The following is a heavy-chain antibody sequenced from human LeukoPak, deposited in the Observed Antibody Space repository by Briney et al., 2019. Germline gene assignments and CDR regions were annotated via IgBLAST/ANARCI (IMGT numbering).Heavy chain of an antibody. V-gene: IGHV3-30*18. Sequence: AGGSLRLSCAASGFTFRTYSMNWVRQAPGKGLEWVAVISYDGSNKYYADSVKGRFTISRDNSKNTLYLQMNSLRAEDTAVYYCAKAPYAEGDIVVVPGSHFDYWGQGTLVTVSS. CDR3: AKAPYAEGDIVVVPGSHFDY. CDR1: GFTFRTYS. D-gene: IGHD2-2*01. J-gene: IGHJ4*02. CDR2: ISYDGSNK.